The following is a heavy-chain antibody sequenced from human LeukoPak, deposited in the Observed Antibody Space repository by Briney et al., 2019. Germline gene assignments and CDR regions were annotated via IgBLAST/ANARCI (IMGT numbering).Heavy chain of an antibody. CDR2: INSDGSST. D-gene: IGHD3-22*01. V-gene: IGHV3-74*01. Sequence: GGSLRLSCAASGFTFSSYWMHWVRQAPGKGLVWVSRINSDGSSTSYADSVKGRFTISRDNAKNTLYLQMNSLRAEDTAVYYCAASNYYDSSGPFDYWGQGTLVTVSS. J-gene: IGHJ4*02. CDR3: AASNYYDSSGPFDY. CDR1: GFTFSSYW.